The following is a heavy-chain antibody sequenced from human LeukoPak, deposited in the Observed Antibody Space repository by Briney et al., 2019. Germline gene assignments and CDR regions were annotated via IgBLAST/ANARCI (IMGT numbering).Heavy chain of an antibody. CDR1: GFTFSGYS. V-gene: IGHV3-48*04. CDR2: ISSSTSTI. J-gene: IGHJ4*02. Sequence: GGSLRLSCVASGFTFSGYSMNWVRQPPGKGLEWVSYISSSTSTIYYADSVKGRFTISRDNAKNSLYLQMNSLRAEDTAVYYCARVATPYCSGGSCYFDYFDYWGQGTLVTVSS. CDR3: ARVATPYCSGGSCYFDYFDY. D-gene: IGHD2-15*01.